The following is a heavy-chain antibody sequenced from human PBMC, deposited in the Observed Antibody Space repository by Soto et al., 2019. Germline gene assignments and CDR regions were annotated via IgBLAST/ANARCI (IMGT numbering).Heavy chain of an antibody. CDR1: GGSISSGGYY. Sequence: SETLSLTXTVSGGSISSGGYYWSWIRQHPGKGLEWIGYIYYSGSTYYNPSLKSRVTISVDTSKNQFSLKLSSVTAADTAVYYCASRIAARPGGLDYWGQGTLVTVSS. D-gene: IGHD6-6*01. CDR2: IYYSGST. V-gene: IGHV4-31*02. CDR3: ASRIAARPGGLDY. J-gene: IGHJ4*02.